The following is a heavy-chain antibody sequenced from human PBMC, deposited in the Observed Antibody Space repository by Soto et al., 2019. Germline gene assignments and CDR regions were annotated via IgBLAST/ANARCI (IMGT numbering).Heavy chain of an antibody. CDR2: ISSNGGST. CDR3: VKGGRVYAIRVLFDY. V-gene: IGHV3-64D*06. J-gene: IGHJ4*02. CDR1: GFTFSSYA. D-gene: IGHD2-8*01. Sequence: GGSLRLSCSASGFTFSSYAMHWVRQAPGKGLEYVSAISSNGGSTYYADSVKGRFTISRDNSKNTLYLQMSSLRAENTALYYCVKGGRVYAIRVLFDYLGQGTLVTVSS.